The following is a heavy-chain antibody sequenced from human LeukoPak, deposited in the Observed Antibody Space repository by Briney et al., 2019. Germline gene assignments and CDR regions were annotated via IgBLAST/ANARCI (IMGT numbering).Heavy chain of an antibody. D-gene: IGHD3-3*01. J-gene: IGHJ4*02. V-gene: IGHV4-31*03. CDR1: GGSISSGGYF. CDR2: IYYSGST. CDR3: ARYRSGSFDS. Sequence: SQTLSLTCTVSGGSISSGGYFWSWIRQHPGKGLEWIGYIYYSGSTNYNPSLKSRVTISVDTSKNQLSLRLSSVTAADTAVYYCARYRSGSFDSWGQGTLVTVSS.